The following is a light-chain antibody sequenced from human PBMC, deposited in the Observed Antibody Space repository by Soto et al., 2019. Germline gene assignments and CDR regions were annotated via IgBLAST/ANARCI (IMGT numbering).Light chain of an antibody. CDR3: QQFSNYPHV. CDR1: QSLTNSF. CDR2: GSS. Sequence: EFVLTQSPGTLSLSPGERATLSCRSSQSLTNSFIAWYQQKPGQAPRLLIYGSSTRATGVPARFSGSGSGADFTLTISSLQPEDFAIYYCQQFSNYPHVFGQGTRLEI. J-gene: IGKJ5*01. V-gene: IGKV3-20*01.